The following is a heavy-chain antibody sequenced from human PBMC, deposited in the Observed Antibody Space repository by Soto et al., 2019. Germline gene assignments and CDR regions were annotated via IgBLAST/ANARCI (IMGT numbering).Heavy chain of an antibody. CDR2: IFPSDSQT. D-gene: IGHD3-10*01. Sequence: GESLKISCKVSGYRFASYWIGWVRQMPGKGLEWMGIIFPSDSQTKYSPSFQGQVTISADMSISTAYLQWTSLEASDTAMYYCARTDYYGSGSSLGWFDPWGQGTLVTVYS. J-gene: IGHJ5*02. V-gene: IGHV5-51*01. CDR3: ARTDYYGSGSSLGWFDP. CDR1: GYRFASYW.